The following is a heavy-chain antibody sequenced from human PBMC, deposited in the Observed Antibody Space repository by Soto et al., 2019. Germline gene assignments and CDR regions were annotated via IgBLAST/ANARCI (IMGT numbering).Heavy chain of an antibody. D-gene: IGHD2-15*01. CDR3: ARHTPAISISDH. J-gene: IGHJ4*02. Sequence: SETVSLTCTVSGGSISSSSSCWGWIRQPPGKGLEWIGSIYYSGSTYYNPSLKSRVTISVDTSKNQFSLKLSSVTAADTAVYYCARHTPAISISDHWGQGTLVTVSS. V-gene: IGHV4-39*01. CDR2: IYYSGST. CDR1: GGSISSSSSC.